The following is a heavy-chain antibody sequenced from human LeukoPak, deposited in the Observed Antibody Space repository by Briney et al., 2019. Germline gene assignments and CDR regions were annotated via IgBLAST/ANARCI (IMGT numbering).Heavy chain of an antibody. V-gene: IGHV1-18*01. D-gene: IGHD3-22*01. J-gene: IGHJ4*02. CDR3: ARDSDYYYDSSGPLE. CDR2: ISAYNGNT. CDR1: GYTFTSYG. Sequence: ASVKVSCKASGYTFTSYGISWVRPAPGQGLEWMGWISAYNGNTNYAQKLQGRVTMTTDTSTSTAYMELRSLRSDDTAVYYCARDSDYYYDSSGPLEWGQGTLVTVSS.